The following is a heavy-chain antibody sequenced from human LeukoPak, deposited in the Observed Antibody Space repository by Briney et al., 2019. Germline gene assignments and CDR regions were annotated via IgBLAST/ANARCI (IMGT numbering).Heavy chain of an antibody. CDR3: ATKTPGNYPYDY. D-gene: IGHD3-22*01. J-gene: IGHJ4*02. CDR1: GLTFSTSP. Sequence: GGSLRLSCAASGLTFSTSPMNWVRQAPGKGLEWVSTSGTTGDTYYADSVKGRFTISRDNSKITLYLQMTSLRAEDTALYYCATKTPGNYPYDYWGQGTLVIVSP. CDR2: TSGTTGDT. V-gene: IGHV3-23*01.